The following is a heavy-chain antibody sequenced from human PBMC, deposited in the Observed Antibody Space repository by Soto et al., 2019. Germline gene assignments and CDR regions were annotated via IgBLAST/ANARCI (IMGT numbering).Heavy chain of an antibody. D-gene: IGHD2-2*02. J-gene: IGHJ6*02. CDR3: ASDGGVVTAAIYYYGIDV. Sequence: PSQTLSLTCAISGDSVSSNSAAWNWIRQSPSRGLEWLGRTYYRSKWYNDYAVSVKSRITINPDTSKNQFSLQLNSVTPEDTAVYYCASDGGVVTAAIYYYGIDVSGQGITVAVCS. CDR2: TYYRSKWYN. CDR1: GDSVSSNSAA. V-gene: IGHV6-1*01.